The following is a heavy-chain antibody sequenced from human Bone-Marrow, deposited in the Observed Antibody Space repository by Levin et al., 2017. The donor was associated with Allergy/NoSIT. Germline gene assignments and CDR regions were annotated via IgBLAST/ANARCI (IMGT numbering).Heavy chain of an antibody. CDR2: ISTSLSYT. CDR3: ARDAGDSTSFLFDH. CDR1: GFDFSDYY. Sequence: LSLTCAASGFDFSDYYMHWIRQAPGKGLEWISFISTSLSYTNYADSVKGRFTISRDNAKNSLYLQMNSLRADDTAIYYCARDAGDSTSFLFDHWGQGTLVTVSS. J-gene: IGHJ4*02. D-gene: IGHD6-13*01. V-gene: IGHV3-11*05.